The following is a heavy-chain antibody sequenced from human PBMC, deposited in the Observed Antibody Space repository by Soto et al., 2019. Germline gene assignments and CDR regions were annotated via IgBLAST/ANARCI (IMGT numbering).Heavy chain of an antibody. CDR1: GGSIGTSAYY. Sequence: PSETQSLTCAVSGGSIGTSAYYWGWIRQAPGKGLEWIGSINHSGNTYLSPSLKDRVTMSVDTSKNSFSLKLRSATAADTGLYYCSRRAPEGFDPWGQGTLVTVSS. CDR3: SRRAPEGFDP. J-gene: IGHJ5*02. V-gene: IGHV4-39*01. CDR2: INHSGNT.